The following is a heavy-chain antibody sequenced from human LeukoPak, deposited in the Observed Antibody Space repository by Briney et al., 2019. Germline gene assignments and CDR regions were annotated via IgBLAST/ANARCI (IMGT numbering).Heavy chain of an antibody. CDR1: SGSINNYY. CDR2: ILSSGST. J-gene: IGHJ4*02. CDR3: ARDGVQGSIL. V-gene: IGHV4-59*01. Sequence: SETLSLTCTVSSGSINNYYWSWIRQTPGKGLEWIGYILSSGSTNYNPSVKSRVFISVDTSKNQFSLKLRSVTAADTAVYYCARDGVQGSILWGQGALVTVSS. D-gene: IGHD1-1*01.